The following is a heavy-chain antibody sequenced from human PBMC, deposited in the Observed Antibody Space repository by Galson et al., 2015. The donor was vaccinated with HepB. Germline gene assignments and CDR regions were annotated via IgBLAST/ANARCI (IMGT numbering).Heavy chain of an antibody. CDR1: GFTLSSYA. CDR3: AKDGGKAMAKGFDY. V-gene: IGHV3-23*01. D-gene: IGHD5-18*01. J-gene: IGHJ4*02. Sequence: SLKLSCAASGFTLSSYAMSWVRQAPGKGLEWVSAIIGSGGSTYYADTVKGRFTISRDNSKNTLYLQMNSLRAEDTAVYYCAKDGGKAMAKGFDYWGQGTLVTVSS. CDR2: IIGSGGST.